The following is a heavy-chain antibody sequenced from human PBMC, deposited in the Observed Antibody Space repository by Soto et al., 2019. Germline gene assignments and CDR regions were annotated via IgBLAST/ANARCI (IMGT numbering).Heavy chain of an antibody. V-gene: IGHV3-11*01. J-gene: IGHJ4*02. CDR1: GFTFSGYF. Sequence: QVQLVESGGGLVEPGGSLRLSCETSGFTFSGYFMSWVRQAPGKGLEWVAYISSSSDIIYYAAAVRGRFTVSRDNAKNSLYLQMNSLRADDTAVYYCARETEWLDQWGQGTLVTVSS. CDR3: ARETEWLDQ. CDR2: ISSSSDII. D-gene: IGHD3-3*01.